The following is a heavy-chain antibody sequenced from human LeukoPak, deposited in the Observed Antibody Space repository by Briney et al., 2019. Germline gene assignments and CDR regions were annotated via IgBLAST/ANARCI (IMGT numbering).Heavy chain of an antibody. CDR3: AREYYYDSSGYYG. CDR1: GYTFTGYY. CDR2: INPNSGGT. V-gene: IGHV1-2*02. J-gene: IGHJ4*02. Sequence: ASVKVSCKASGYTFTGYYMHWVRQAPGQGLEWMGWINPNSGGTNYAQKFRGRVTMTRDTSISTAYMELSRLRSDDTAVYYCAREYYYDSSGYYGWGQGTLVTVSS. D-gene: IGHD3-22*01.